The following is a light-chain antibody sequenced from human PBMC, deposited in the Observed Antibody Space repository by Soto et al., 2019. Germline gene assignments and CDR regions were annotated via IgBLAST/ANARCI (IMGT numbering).Light chain of an antibody. CDR2: YDD. J-gene: IGLJ1*01. Sequence: QSVLTQPPSVSEAPRQRVTISCAGSSTNIGNNGVNWYQQLPGKAPKLLVYYDDLLPSGVSDRFSGSKSGTSASLAISGLQPEDEADYYCAAWDDSLNDYVFGTGTKLPS. CDR1: STNIGNNG. V-gene: IGLV1-36*01. CDR3: AAWDDSLNDYV.